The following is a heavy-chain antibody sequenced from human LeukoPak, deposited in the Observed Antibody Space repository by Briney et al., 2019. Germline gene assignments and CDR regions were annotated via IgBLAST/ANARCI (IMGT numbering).Heavy chain of an antibody. J-gene: IGHJ4*02. V-gene: IGHV3-74*03. Sequence: PGGSLRLSCVASGLTFTKYWMHWVRQAPGKGLMWVSRVDFDGTGTTYADSVRGRFTISRDNAKNTVYLQMNSLRAEDTAVYFCATGLGFYYDYWGQGTLVTVSS. CDR2: VDFDGTGT. D-gene: IGHD2/OR15-2a*01. CDR3: ATGLGFYYDY. CDR1: GLTFTKYW.